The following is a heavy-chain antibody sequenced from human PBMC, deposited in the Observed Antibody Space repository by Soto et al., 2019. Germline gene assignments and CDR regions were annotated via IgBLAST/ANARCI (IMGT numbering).Heavy chain of an antibody. V-gene: IGHV3-33*01. D-gene: IGHD6-13*01. CDR3: ARDFASSSWYEYYFDY. CDR1: GFTFSSYG. CDR2: IWYDGSNK. Sequence: LRLSCAASGFTFSSYGMHWVRQAPGKGLEWVAVIWYDGSNKYYADSVKGRFTISRDNSKNTLYLQMNSLRAEDTAVYYCARDFASSSWYEYYFDYWGQGTMVNVS. J-gene: IGHJ4*02.